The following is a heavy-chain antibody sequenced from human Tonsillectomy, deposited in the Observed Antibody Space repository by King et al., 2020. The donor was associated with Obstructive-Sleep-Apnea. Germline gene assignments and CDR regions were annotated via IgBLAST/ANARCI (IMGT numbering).Heavy chain of an antibody. CDR1: GFTFSSYA. D-gene: IGHD3-22*01. CDR3: ARRSGGYNSFDV. V-gene: IGHV3-23*04. CDR2: ISDNGIVT. Sequence: VQLVESGGGLVQPGGSLRLSCAASGFTFSSYAMSWVRQAPGKGLEWVSAISDNGIVTYLADSVKGRFSISRDNSKIAAYLQMNSLRADDTAVYFCARRSGGYNSFDV. J-gene: IGHJ3*01.